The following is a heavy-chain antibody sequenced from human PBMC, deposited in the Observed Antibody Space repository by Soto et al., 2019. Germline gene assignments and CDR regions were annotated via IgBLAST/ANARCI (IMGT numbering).Heavy chain of an antibody. CDR2: LNPNNGNT. V-gene: IGHV1-8*01. CDR1: ENTFTHYD. Sequence: GASVKVSCKASENTFTHYDIIWGRQAPGQGLEWMGWLNPNNGNTGYAPKFRGRVTMTRDPSKRTAFMEMSSLRAEDTAVYYCSRSEVGDYMDVWGRGTTVTVSS. J-gene: IGHJ6*03. CDR3: SRSEVGDYMDV. D-gene: IGHD3-3*01.